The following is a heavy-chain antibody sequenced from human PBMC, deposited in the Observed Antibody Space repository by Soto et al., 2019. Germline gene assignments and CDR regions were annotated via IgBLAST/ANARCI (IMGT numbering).Heavy chain of an antibody. CDR2: IIPIFGTA. V-gene: IGHV1-69*13. D-gene: IGHD3-22*01. CDR3: ARYYSSGSPFDY. J-gene: IGHJ4*02. Sequence: GASVKVSCKASGGTFSSYAISWVRQAPGQGLEWMGGIIPIFGTANYAQKFQGRVTITADESTSTAYMELSSLRSEDTAVYYCARYYSSGSPFDYWGQGTLDIVSS. CDR1: GGTFSSYA.